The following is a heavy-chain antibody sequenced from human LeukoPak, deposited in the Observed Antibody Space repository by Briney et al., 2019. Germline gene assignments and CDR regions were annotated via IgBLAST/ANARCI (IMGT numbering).Heavy chain of an antibody. V-gene: IGHV3-66*01. CDR2: IYSGGST. CDR3: ARDGREYYYYGMDV. Sequence: PGGSLRLSCAASGFTVSSNYMGWVRQAPGKGLEWVSVIYSGGSTYYADSVKGRFTISRDNSKNTLYLQMNSLRAEDTAVYYCARDGREYYYYGMDVWGQGTTVTVSS. CDR1: GFTVSSNY. J-gene: IGHJ6*02.